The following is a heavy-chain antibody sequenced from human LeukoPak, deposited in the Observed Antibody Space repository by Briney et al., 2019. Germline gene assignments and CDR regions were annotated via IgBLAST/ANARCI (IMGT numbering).Heavy chain of an antibody. Sequence: GGSLRLSCAASGFTFNSYAMNWVRQAPGKGLEWVSAISGSGGSTFYADSVKGRFTISRDNSKNTLYLQVNSLRAEDTAVYYCAKDRSGSYWRREEVDYWGQGTLVTVSS. D-gene: IGHD1-26*01. CDR2: ISGSGGST. CDR1: GFTFNSYA. J-gene: IGHJ4*02. V-gene: IGHV3-23*01. CDR3: AKDRSGSYWRREEVDY.